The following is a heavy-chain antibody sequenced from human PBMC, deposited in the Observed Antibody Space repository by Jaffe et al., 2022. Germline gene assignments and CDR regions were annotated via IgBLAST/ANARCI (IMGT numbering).Heavy chain of an antibody. J-gene: IGHJ1*01. CDR2: IYWDDDK. V-gene: IGHV2-5*02. CDR3: AHRRRGYSSGWALTAGSYGWYFQH. D-gene: IGHD6-19*01. CDR1: GFSLSTSGVG. Sequence: QITLKESGPTLVKPTQTLTLTCTFSGFSLSTSGVGVGWIRQPPGKALEWLALIYWDDDKRYSPSLKSRLTITKDTSKNQVVLTMTNMDPVDTATYYCAHRRRGYSSGWALTAGSYGWYFQHWGQGTLVTVSS.